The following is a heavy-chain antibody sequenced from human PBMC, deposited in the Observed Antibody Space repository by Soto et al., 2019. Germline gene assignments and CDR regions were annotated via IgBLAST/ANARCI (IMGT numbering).Heavy chain of an antibody. D-gene: IGHD1-1*01. V-gene: IGHV1-2*04. Sequence: ASVKVSCKASGYTFTGYYMHWVRQAPGQGLEWMGWINPNSGGTNSAQKFQGWVTMTRDTSITTAYMELSRLRSEDTAVYYCAAGLFGYNWNDDAFDISGQGTMVTVSS. CDR1: GYTFTGYY. CDR2: INPNSGGT. J-gene: IGHJ3*02. CDR3: AAGLFGYNWNDDAFDI.